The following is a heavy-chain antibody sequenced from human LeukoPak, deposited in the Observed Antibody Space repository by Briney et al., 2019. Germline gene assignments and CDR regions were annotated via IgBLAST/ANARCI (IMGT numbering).Heavy chain of an antibody. J-gene: IGHJ4*02. CDR2: IYHSGST. CDR1: RYSISSGYY. Sequence: SETLSLTCTVSRYSISSGYYWGWIRQPPGKGLEWIGSIYHSGSTYYNPSLKSRVTISVDTSKNQFSLKLSSVTAADTAVYYCARAAYYYGSGSYALDSWGQESLVTDSS. V-gene: IGHV4-38-2*02. D-gene: IGHD3-10*01. CDR3: ARAAYYYGSGSYALDS.